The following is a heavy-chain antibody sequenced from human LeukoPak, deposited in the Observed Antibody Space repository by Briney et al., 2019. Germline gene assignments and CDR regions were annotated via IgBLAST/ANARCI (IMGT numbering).Heavy chain of an antibody. CDR3: ARRGTYDIDAFDI. CDR2: IYYSGTT. Sequence: NPSETLSLTCTVSGGSISSGRYYWSWIRQPPGKGLEWIGYIYYSGTTYHNPSLKSRLTISVDTSKNQFSLKLSSVTAADTAVYYCARRGTYDIDAFDIWGQGTMVTVSS. J-gene: IGHJ3*02. V-gene: IGHV4-30-4*01. CDR1: GGSISSGRYY. D-gene: IGHD3-9*01.